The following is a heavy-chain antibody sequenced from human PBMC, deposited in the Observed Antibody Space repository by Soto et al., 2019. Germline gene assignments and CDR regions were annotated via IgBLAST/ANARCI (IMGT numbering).Heavy chain of an antibody. Sequence: ASVKVACNASGYTFTSYGISWVRKNTGQGLEWMGWISAYNGNTNYAQKLQGRVTMTTDTSTSTAYMELRSLRSDDTAVYYCAKTYYDILTGQEPDAFDIWGQGTMVTVSS. CDR3: AKTYYDILTGQEPDAFDI. CDR2: ISAYNGNT. D-gene: IGHD3-9*01. V-gene: IGHV1-18*01. CDR1: GYTFTSYG. J-gene: IGHJ3*02.